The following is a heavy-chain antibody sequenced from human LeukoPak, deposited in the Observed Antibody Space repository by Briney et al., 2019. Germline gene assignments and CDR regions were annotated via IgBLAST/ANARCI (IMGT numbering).Heavy chain of an antibody. D-gene: IGHD3-10*01. Sequence: GGSLRLSCAASGFTFSSYAMSWVRQAPGKGLEWVSGISGSGGSTYYADSVKGRFTISRDNSKNTLYLEMNSLRADDTAVYYCAEDRGGSGSYYYSAFDIWGQGTMVTVSS. V-gene: IGHV3-23*01. CDR3: AEDRGGSGSYYYSAFDI. CDR1: GFTFSSYA. CDR2: ISGSGGST. J-gene: IGHJ3*02.